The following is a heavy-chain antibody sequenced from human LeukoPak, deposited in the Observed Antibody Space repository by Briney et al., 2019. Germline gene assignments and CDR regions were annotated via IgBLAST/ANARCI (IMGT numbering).Heavy chain of an antibody. Sequence: SETLSLTCSVSGDSITGYYWGWIRQPPGKGLEWIGNIYYTGNTYYNSSLKSRVTIPLDTSKNQFSLTVISMTAADTAAYYCTKSDGYGLIRICGRGTMVTVSS. D-gene: IGHD3-10*01. CDR1: GDSITGYY. CDR2: IYYTGNT. CDR3: TKSDGYGLIRI. V-gene: IGHV4-39*07. J-gene: IGHJ3*02.